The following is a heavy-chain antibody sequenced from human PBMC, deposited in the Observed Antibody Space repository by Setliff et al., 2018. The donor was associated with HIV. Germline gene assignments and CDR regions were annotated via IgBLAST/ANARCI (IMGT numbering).Heavy chain of an antibody. D-gene: IGHD7-27*01. J-gene: IGHJ4*02. CDR3: TRSNWGSTPDFDY. Sequence: PGGSLRLSCTTSGFIFGDYAMSWVRQAPGKGLEWVSFIRSKAYGGTTEYAASVEVRFIISRDDSKSIAYLQMNSLKTEDTAVYYCTRSNWGSTPDFDYWGQGTMVTVSS. CDR2: IRSKAYGGTT. V-gene: IGHV3-49*04. CDR1: GFIFGDYA.